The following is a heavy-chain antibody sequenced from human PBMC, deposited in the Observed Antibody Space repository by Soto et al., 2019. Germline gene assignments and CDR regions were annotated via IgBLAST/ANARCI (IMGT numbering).Heavy chain of an antibody. CDR3: ASSQKGYNWNYFDH. Sequence: SETLSLTCAVSCGSISGSYYYWGWLRQSPGRGPEWIGSVFYTGFTSYNPSLESRVSVSVDTSKNQFSLKVSAVTAADTAVYYCASSQKGYNWNYFDHWGQGALVTVSS. CDR1: CGSISGSYYY. V-gene: IGHV4-39*01. J-gene: IGHJ4*02. D-gene: IGHD1-20*01. CDR2: VFYTGFT.